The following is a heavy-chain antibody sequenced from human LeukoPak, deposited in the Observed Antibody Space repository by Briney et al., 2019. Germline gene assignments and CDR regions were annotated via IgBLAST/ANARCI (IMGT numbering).Heavy chain of an antibody. CDR2: IYHSGST. CDR1: GGSISSYY. J-gene: IGHJ3*02. D-gene: IGHD1-7*01. Sequence: SETLSLTCTVSGGSISSYYWGWIRQPPGKGLEWIGSIYHSGSTYYNPSLKSRVTISVDTSKNQFSLKLSSVTAADTAVYYCARWGNYAAFDIWGQGTMVTVSS. CDR3: ARWGNYAAFDI. V-gene: IGHV4-38-2*02.